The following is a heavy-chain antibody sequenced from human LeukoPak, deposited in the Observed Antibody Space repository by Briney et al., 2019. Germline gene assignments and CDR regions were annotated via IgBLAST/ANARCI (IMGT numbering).Heavy chain of an antibody. CDR1: GYTFTSYG. CDR2: ISAYNGNT. CDR3: ARRRNYNYYYYYMDV. V-gene: IGHV1-18*01. D-gene: IGHD1-7*01. J-gene: IGHJ6*03. Sequence: ASVKVSCKASGYTFTSYGISWVRQAPGQGLEWMGWISAYNGNTNYAQKLQGRVTMTTDTSTSTAYMELRSLRSDDTAVYYCARRRNYNYYYYYMDVWGKGTTVTVSS.